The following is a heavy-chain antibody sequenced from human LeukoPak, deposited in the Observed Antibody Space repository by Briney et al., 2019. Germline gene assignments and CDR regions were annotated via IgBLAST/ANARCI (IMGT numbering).Heavy chain of an antibody. CDR3: ARDKSRFGSGWFGFDY. D-gene: IGHD6-19*01. Sequence: ASVKVSCKASGYTFTGYGISWVRQAPGQGLEWMGWTSAYNGNTNYAQKLQGRVTMTTDTSTSTAYMELRSLRSDDTAVYYCARDKSRFGSGWFGFDYWGQGTLVTVSS. J-gene: IGHJ4*02. CDR1: GYTFTGYG. V-gene: IGHV1-18*01. CDR2: TSAYNGNT.